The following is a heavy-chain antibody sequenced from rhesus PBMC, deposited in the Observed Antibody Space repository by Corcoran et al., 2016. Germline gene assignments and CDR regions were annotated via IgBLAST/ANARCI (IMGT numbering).Heavy chain of an antibody. CDR1: RGPICAYY. D-gene: IGHD5-24*01. V-gene: IGHV4-165*01. CDR2: LCGKNGVT. CDR3: ARAGPYSDHAESFEL. J-gene: IGHJ1*01. Sequence: QVQLQESGPGLVKPSEPLPLTCAVFRGPICAYYWGRIRQVPGKGLGWMGYLCGKNGVTDFNAYLRGRVSISMDTSKNQFSRELRSVTAADTALEYCARAGPYSDHAESFELWGRGAQVIVSS.